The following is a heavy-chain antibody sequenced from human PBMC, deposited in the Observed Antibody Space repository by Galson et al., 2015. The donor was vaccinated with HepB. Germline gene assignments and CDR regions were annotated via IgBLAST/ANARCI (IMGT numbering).Heavy chain of an antibody. Sequence: SLRLSCAASGFIFSNYAMHWVRQAPGKGLEWVAFISYDGDNKYYADSVKGRFTISRDNPKNTLYLQMNSLRAEDTAVYYCARDRRREWAIVPYDAVDIWGQGTMVTVSS. CDR2: ISYDGDNK. V-gene: IGHV3-30-3*01. J-gene: IGHJ3*02. CDR1: GFIFSNYA. CDR3: ARDRRREWAIVPYDAVDI. D-gene: IGHD2-2*01.